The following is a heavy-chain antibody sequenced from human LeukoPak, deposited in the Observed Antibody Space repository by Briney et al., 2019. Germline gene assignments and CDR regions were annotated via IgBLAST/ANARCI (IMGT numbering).Heavy chain of an antibody. D-gene: IGHD1-26*01. V-gene: IGHV3-21*01. CDR3: ARDVGATEDYFDY. CDR2: ISSSGSIT. Sequence: GGSLRLSCAASGFTFSSYAMSWVRQAPGKGLEWVSAISSSGSITYYADSVKGRFTISRDNAKNSLYLQMNSLRAEDTAVYYCARDVGATEDYFDYWGQGTLVTVSS. CDR1: GFTFSSYA. J-gene: IGHJ4*02.